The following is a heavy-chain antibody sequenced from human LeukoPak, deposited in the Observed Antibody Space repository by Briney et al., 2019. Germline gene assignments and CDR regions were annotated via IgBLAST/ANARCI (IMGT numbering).Heavy chain of an antibody. CDR3: AGVQSSSWFYYYYYYMDV. D-gene: IGHD6-13*01. CDR1: GYTFTSYD. J-gene: IGHJ6*03. CDR2: MNPNSGNT. V-gene: IGHV1-8*01. Sequence: ASVKVSCKASGYTFTSYDINWVRQATGQGLEWMGWMNPNSGNTGYAQKYQGRVTMTRNTSISTAYMELSSLRSEDTAVYYCAGVQSSSWFYYYYYYMDVWGKGTTVTISS.